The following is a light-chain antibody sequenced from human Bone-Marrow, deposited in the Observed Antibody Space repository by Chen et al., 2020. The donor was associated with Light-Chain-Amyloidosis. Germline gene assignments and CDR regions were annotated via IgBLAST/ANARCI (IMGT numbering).Light chain of an antibody. V-gene: IGLV3-21*02. CDR3: QVWDRSSDRPV. Sequence: SYVLTQPSSVSVASGQPATTACGGNNIGSTSVHWYQQTPGQAPLLVVYDDSDRPSGIPERLSGSNSGNTATLTIRRVEAGDEADYYCQVWDRSSDRPVFGGGTKLTVL. CDR1: NIGSTS. J-gene: IGLJ3*02. CDR2: DDS.